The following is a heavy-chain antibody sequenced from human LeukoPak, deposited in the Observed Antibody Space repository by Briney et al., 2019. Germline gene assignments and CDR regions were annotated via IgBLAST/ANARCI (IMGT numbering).Heavy chain of an antibody. CDR2: IIPIFGTA. CDR3: AAAAATSEGGYYYYYYMDV. D-gene: IGHD2-2*01. V-gene: IGHV1-69*13. J-gene: IGHJ6*03. Sequence: SVKVSCKASGYTFTSYGISWVRQAPGQGLEWMGGIIPIFGTANYAQKFQGRVTITADESTSTAYMELSSLRSEDTAVYYCAAAAATSEGGYYYYYYMDVWGKGTTVTVSS. CDR1: GYTFTSYG.